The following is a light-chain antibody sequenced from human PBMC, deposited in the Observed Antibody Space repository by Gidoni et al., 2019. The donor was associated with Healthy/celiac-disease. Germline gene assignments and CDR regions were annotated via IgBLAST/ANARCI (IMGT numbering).Light chain of an antibody. CDR1: QSISSW. J-gene: IGKJ1*01. CDR3: QQYNSYTWT. CDR2: KAS. V-gene: IGKV1-5*03. Sequence: DIQMTQSPSTLSASVGDRVTITCRDSQSISSWLAWYQQKPGKAPKLLIYKASSLERGVPSRFSGSGSGTEFTLTISSLQPDDFATYYCQQYNSYTWTFGQGTKVEIK.